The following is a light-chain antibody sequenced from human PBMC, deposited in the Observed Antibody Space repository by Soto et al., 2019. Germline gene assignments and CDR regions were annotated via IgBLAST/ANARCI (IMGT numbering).Light chain of an antibody. J-gene: IGKJ2*03. CDR1: QSVSSSY. CDR3: QQYGSSSFS. CDR2: ATS. V-gene: IGKV3-20*01. Sequence: EIVLTQSPGTLSLSSGERATLSCRASQSVSSSYLAWYQQKPGQAPRLLVYATSSRATGIPDRFSGSGSGTDLTLTISRLEPEDFAVYYCQQYGSSSFSFGKGTKREIK.